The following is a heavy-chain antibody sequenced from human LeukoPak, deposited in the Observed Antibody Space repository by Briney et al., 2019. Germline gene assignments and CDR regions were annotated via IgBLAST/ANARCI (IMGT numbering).Heavy chain of an antibody. Sequence: SETLSLTCAVSGGSISSSNWWSWVRQPPGKGLEWIGEIYHSGSTDYNPSLKSRVTISVDKSKNQFSLKLSSVTAADTAVYYCARLTYYYDSSGYKEGDAFDIWGQGTVVTVSS. CDR2: IYHSGST. D-gene: IGHD3-22*01. V-gene: IGHV4-4*02. CDR3: ARLTYYYDSSGYKEGDAFDI. CDR1: GGSISSSNW. J-gene: IGHJ3*02.